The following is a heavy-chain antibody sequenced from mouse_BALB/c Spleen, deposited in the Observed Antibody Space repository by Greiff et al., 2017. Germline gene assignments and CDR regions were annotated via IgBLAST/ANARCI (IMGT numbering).Heavy chain of an antibody. CDR1: GYSITSDYA. Sequence: EVHLVESGPGLVKPSQSLSLTCTVTGYSITSDYAWNWIRQFPGNKLEWMGYISYSGSTSYNPSLKSRISITRDTSKNQFFLQLNSVTTEDTATYYCARSYDGYYGHFDYWGQGTTLTVSS. CDR2: ISYSGST. J-gene: IGHJ2*01. V-gene: IGHV3-2*02. CDR3: ARSYDGYYGHFDY. D-gene: IGHD2-3*01.